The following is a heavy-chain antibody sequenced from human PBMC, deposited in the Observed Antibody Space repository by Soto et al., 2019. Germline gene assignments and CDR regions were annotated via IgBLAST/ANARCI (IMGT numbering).Heavy chain of an antibody. D-gene: IGHD2-2*01. Sequence: GGSLRLSCAASGFTFSSYSMNWVRQAPGKGLEWVSSISSSSSYIYYADSVKGRFTISRDNAKNSLYLQMNSLRAEDTAVYYCARDSIVVVPAAVNYYYYGMDVWGQGTTVTVSS. CDR1: GFTFSSYS. CDR3: ARDSIVVVPAAVNYYYYGMDV. CDR2: ISSSSSYI. V-gene: IGHV3-21*01. J-gene: IGHJ6*02.